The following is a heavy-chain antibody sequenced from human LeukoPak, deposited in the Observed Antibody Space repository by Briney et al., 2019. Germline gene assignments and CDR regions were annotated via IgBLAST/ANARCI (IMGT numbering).Heavy chain of an antibody. CDR2: INPNSGGT. CDR3: ASGGRAVAGTNFDY. V-gene: IGHV1-2*02. D-gene: IGHD6-19*01. Sequence: GREWXXXINPNSGGTNYAQKFQGRVTMTRDTSISTAYMELSRLRSDDTAVYYCASGGRAVAGTNFDYWGQGTLVTVSS. J-gene: IGHJ4*02.